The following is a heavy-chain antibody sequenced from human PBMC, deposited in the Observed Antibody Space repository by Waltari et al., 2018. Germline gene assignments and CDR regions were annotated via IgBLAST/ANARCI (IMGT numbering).Heavy chain of an antibody. Sequence: QLQLQESGPGLVKSSETLSLSCSVSGDSISSTSYYWGWIRQPPGKGLEWIGSIYSSGSTHYNPSLKSRVTISVDTSKNQFSLKLNSVTAADTAMYFCARIHRDYYLYYYYMDVWGTGTTVSISS. CDR2: IYSSGST. V-gene: IGHV4-39*07. CDR1: GDSISSTSYY. J-gene: IGHJ6*03. D-gene: IGHD3-3*01. CDR3: ARIHRDYYLYYYYMDV.